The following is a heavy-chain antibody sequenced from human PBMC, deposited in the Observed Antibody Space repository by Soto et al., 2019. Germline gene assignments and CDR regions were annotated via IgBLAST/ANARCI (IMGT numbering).Heavy chain of an antibody. Sequence: LRLSFAASGFTFSSYGMHWVRQAPGKGLEWVAVISYDGSNKYYADSVKGRFTISRDNSKNTLYLQMNSLRAEDTAVYYCAKDLGGVIVVVTGTAFDIWGQGTMVTVSS. D-gene: IGHD2-21*02. CDR2: ISYDGSNK. CDR1: GFTFSSYG. CDR3: AKDLGGVIVVVTGTAFDI. J-gene: IGHJ3*02. V-gene: IGHV3-30*18.